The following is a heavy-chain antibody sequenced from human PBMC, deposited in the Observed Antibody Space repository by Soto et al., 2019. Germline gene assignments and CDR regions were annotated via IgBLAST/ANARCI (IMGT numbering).Heavy chain of an antibody. CDR1: DDSITGGGYY. CDR3: ARGGSGTYHV. D-gene: IGHD3-10*01. V-gene: IGHV4-31*03. Sequence: QVQLQESGPGLVKPSQTLSLTCTVSDDSITGGGYYWSWIRQHPGKGLEWIGSIYYRGNTYYNPSLGSRGTITLDPSQYQFSLRLSSVTAADTAIYYCARGGSGTYHVWGQGILVAVSS. J-gene: IGHJ4*02. CDR2: IYYRGNT.